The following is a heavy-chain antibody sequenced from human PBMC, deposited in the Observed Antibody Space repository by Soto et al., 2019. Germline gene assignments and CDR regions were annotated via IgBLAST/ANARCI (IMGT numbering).Heavy chain of an antibody. CDR1: GFTFSSYA. Sequence: PGGSLRLSCAASGFTFSSYAMSWVRQAPGKGLEWVSAISGSGGSTYYADSVKGRFTISRDNSKNTLYLQMNSLRAEDTAVYYCAKASSITMIVVVRDPYYFDYWGQGTLVTVSS. D-gene: IGHD3-22*01. CDR2: ISGSGGST. CDR3: AKASSITMIVVVRDPYYFDY. J-gene: IGHJ4*02. V-gene: IGHV3-23*01.